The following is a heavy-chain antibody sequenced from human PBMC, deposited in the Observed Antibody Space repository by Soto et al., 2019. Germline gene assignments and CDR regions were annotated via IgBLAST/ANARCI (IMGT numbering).Heavy chain of an antibody. D-gene: IGHD3-10*01. J-gene: IGHJ5*02. CDR1: GGSISSGGYS. CDR3: ARATYYYGSGSYPGNGFDP. Sequence: SETLSLTCAVSGGSISSGGYSWSWIRQPPGKGLEWIGYIYHSGSTYYNPSLKSRVTISVDRSKNQFSLKLSSVTAADTAVYYCARATYYYGSGSYPGNGFDPWGQGTLVTVSS. V-gene: IGHV4-30-2*01. CDR2: IYHSGST.